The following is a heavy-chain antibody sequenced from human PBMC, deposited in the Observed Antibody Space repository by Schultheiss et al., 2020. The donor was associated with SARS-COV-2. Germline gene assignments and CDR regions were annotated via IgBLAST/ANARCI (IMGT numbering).Heavy chain of an antibody. CDR3: ARGPIVVVPANYYYYMDV. J-gene: IGHJ6*03. V-gene: IGHV3-23*01. CDR1: GFTFDDYG. Sequence: GESLKISCAASGFTFDDYGMSWVRQAPGKGLEWVSGISGSGGSTYYADSVKGRFTISRDNSKNTLYLQMNSLRAEDTAVYYCARGPIVVVPANYYYYMDVWGKGTTVTVSS. D-gene: IGHD2-2*01. CDR2: ISGSGGST.